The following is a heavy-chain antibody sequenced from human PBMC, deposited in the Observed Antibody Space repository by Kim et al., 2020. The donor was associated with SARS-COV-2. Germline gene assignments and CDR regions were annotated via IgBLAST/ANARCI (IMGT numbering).Heavy chain of an antibody. V-gene: IGHV3-7*01. CDR3: ARDFLAEQWLGYYFDY. D-gene: IGHD6-19*01. J-gene: IGHJ4*02. CDR2: IKQDGSEK. Sequence: GGSLRLSCAASGFTFSSYWMSWVRQAPGKGLEWVANIKQDGSEKYYVDSVNGRFTISRDNAKNSLYLQMNSLRAEDTAVYYCARDFLAEQWLGYYFDYWGQGTLVTVSS. CDR1: GFTFSSYW.